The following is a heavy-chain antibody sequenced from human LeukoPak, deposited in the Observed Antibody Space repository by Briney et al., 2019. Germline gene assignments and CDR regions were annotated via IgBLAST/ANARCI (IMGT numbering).Heavy chain of an antibody. V-gene: IGHV4-59*08. D-gene: IGHD3-10*01. CDR2: IYYSGST. CDR3: ARHLVVRGVMGYFDY. J-gene: IGHJ4*02. Sequence: SETLSLTCTVSGGSTSSYYWSWIRQPPGKGLEWIGYIYYSGSTNYNPSLKSRVTISVDTSKNQFSLKLSSVTAADTAVYYCARHLVVRGVMGYFDYWGQGTLVTVSS. CDR1: GGSTSSYY.